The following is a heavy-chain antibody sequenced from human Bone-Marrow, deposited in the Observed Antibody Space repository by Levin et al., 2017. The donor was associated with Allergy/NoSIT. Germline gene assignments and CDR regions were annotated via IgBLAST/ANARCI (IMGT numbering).Heavy chain of an antibody. CDR1: GGSIRNTNYY. CDR2: IYHSGSA. J-gene: IGHJ4*02. CDR3: AKRRGFGYTFDY. Sequence: SQTLSLPCTVSGGSIRNTNYYWGWIRQPPGKGLEWIGTIYHSGSASYSPSLKSRATISVDTSNNQFSLRLTSVTAADTAIYFCAKRRGFGYTFDYWGQGTLVTVSS. D-gene: IGHD1-1*01. V-gene: IGHV4-39*01.